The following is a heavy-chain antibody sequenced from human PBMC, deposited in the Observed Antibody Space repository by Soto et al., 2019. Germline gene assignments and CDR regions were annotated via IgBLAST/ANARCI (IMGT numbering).Heavy chain of an antibody. J-gene: IGHJ6*02. D-gene: IGHD6-25*01. CDR2: ISYDGSNK. CDR3: AKRGIAAYYYGMDV. Sequence: PGGSLRLSCAASGFTFSSYGMHWVRQAPGKGLEWVAVISYDGSNKYYADSVKGRFTISRDNSKNTLYLQMNSLRAEDTAVYYCAKRGIAAYYYGMDVWGQGTTVTAP. V-gene: IGHV3-30*18. CDR1: GFTFSSYG.